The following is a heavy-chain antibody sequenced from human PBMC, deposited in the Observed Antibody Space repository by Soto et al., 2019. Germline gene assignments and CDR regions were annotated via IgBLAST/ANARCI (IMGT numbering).Heavy chain of an antibody. CDR1: GYTFTSYA. J-gene: IGHJ5*02. CDR2: INAGNGNT. D-gene: IGHD2-15*01. Sequence: QVQLVQSGAEVKKPGASVKVSCKASGYTFTSYAMHWVRQAPGQRLEWMGWINAGNGNTKYSQKFQGRFTITRYTSASTAYMELSSLRSEDTAVYYCAREKVRNCSGGSCYSNWFDPWGQGTLVTVSS. CDR3: AREKVRNCSGGSCYSNWFDP. V-gene: IGHV1-3*01.